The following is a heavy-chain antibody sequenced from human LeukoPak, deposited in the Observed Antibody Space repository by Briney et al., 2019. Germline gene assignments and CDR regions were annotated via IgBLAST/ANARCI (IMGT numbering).Heavy chain of an antibody. CDR1: GGSISSSTYY. Sequence: SETLSLTCTVSGGSISSSTYYWGWIRQPPGKGLEWIGSIYYSGSTYDNPSLKSRVTIFVDTSKNQFSLKLSSVTATDTAVYYCARTYGDYDDAFDVWGQGTMVTVSS. CDR3: ARTYGDYDDAFDV. D-gene: IGHD4-17*01. J-gene: IGHJ3*01. V-gene: IGHV4-39*01. CDR2: IYYSGST.